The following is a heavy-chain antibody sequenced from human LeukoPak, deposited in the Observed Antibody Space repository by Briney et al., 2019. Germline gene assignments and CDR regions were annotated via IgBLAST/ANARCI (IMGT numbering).Heavy chain of an antibody. CDR3: ARKTAHDY. Sequence: GGSLRLSCAASGFTFDSYVMHWVRQAPGKGLEYVSAISSNGDSTYYANSVKGRFTIPRDNSKNTVYLQMGSLRAEDTAVYYCARKTAHDYWGQGTLVTVSS. CDR2: ISSNGDST. V-gene: IGHV3-64*01. J-gene: IGHJ4*02. CDR1: GFTFDSYV.